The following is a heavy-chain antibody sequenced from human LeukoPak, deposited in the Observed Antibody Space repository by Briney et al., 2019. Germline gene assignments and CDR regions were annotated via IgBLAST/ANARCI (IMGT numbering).Heavy chain of an antibody. D-gene: IGHD1-26*01. CDR2: ISSSSSYI. CDR1: GFTFSSYS. CDR3: AREASGSLLSTDYMDV. V-gene: IGHV3-21*01. Sequence: GGSLRLSCAASGFTFSSYSMNWVRQAPGKGLEWVSSISSSSSYIYYADSVKGRFTISRDNAKNSLYLQMNSLRAEDTAVYYCAREASGSLLSTDYMDVWGKGTTVAVSS. J-gene: IGHJ6*03.